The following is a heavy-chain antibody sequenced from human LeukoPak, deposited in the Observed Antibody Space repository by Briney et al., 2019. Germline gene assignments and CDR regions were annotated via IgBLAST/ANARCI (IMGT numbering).Heavy chain of an antibody. J-gene: IGHJ4*02. CDR2: IRYDGSNK. CDR3: ARDGYSSGWRYYFDY. Sequence: GGSLRLSCAASGFTFSSYGMHWVRQAPGKGLEWVAFIRYDGSNKYYADSVKGRFTISRDNAKNSLYLQMNSLRAEDTAVYYCARDGYSSGWRYYFDYWGQGTLVTVSS. V-gene: IGHV3-30*02. D-gene: IGHD6-19*01. CDR1: GFTFSSYG.